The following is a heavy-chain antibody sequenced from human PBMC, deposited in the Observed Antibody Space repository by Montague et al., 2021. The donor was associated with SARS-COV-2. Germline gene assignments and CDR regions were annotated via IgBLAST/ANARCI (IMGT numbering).Heavy chain of an antibody. CDR3: TRGDLRYSSSWYLDY. Sequence: SETLSLTCAVYGGSFSGYYWSWIRQPPGKGLEWIGEINHSGSTNYNPSLKSRVTISVDTSKNQFSLKPSSVTAADTAVYYCTRGDLRYSSSWYLDYWGQGTLVTVSS. CDR2: INHSGST. J-gene: IGHJ4*02. CDR1: GGSFSGYY. V-gene: IGHV4-34*01. D-gene: IGHD6-13*01.